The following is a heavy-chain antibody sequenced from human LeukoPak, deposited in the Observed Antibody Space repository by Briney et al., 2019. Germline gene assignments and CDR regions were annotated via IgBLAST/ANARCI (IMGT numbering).Heavy chain of an antibody. Sequence: ASVKVSCKAFGYTFTSYDMYWVRQAPGQGLEWMGIINPSGGSTNYAQKFRGRVTMTRDTSTSTVYMELSSLRSEDTAVYYCARYWNGDFDYWGQGTLVTVSP. CDR2: INPSGGST. CDR3: ARYWNGDFDY. V-gene: IGHV1-46*03. J-gene: IGHJ4*02. CDR1: GYTFTSYD. D-gene: IGHD1-1*01.